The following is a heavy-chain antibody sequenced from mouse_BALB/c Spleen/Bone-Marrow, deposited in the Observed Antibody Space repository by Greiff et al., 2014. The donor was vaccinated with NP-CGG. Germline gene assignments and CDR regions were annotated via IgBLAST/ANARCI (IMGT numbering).Heavy chain of an antibody. D-gene: IGHD1-1*01. CDR3: ARHGDYYGSSLFAY. Sequence: EVQRVESGGGLVQPGESLKLSCESNEYEFPSHDMSWVRKTPEKRLELVAAINSDGGSTYYPDTMERRFIISRDNSKKTLYLQKNKLESEDQAFYYCARHGDYYGSSLFAYWGQGTLVTVSA. CDR2: INSDGGST. J-gene: IGHJ3*01. CDR1: EYEFPSHD. V-gene: IGHV5-2*01.